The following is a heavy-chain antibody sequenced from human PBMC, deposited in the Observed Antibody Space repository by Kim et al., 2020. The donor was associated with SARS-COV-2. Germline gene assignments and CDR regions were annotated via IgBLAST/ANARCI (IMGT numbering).Heavy chain of an antibody. Sequence: NKYNPESVKGPFAIARDNSKNTLYLQMNILRAEDTAVYYCARDLGGSMDVWGQGTTVTVSS. V-gene: IGHV3-30*09. D-gene: IGHD1-26*01. CDR2: NK. J-gene: IGHJ6*02. CDR3: ARDLGGSMDV.